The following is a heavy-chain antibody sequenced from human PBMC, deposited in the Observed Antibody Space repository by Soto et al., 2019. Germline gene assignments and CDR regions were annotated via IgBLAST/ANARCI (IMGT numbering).Heavy chain of an antibody. CDR1: GFTFSNYA. D-gene: IGHD2-15*01. CDR2: IGGGGSDT. J-gene: IGHJ3*01. CDR3: AKDSSSFNRSYDHSDL. V-gene: IGHV3-23*01. Sequence: EVQLLESGGGLVQPGGSLRLSCAASGFTFSNYAMYWVRQAPGKGLEWVDVIGGGGSDTFYAESVTGRFTVFRDDSKNTLSLQMDSLRVEDTAVYYCAKDSSSFNRSYDHSDLWGQGTRVTVSS.